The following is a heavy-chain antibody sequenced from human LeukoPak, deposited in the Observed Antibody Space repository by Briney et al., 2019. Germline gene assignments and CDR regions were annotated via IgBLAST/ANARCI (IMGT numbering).Heavy chain of an antibody. J-gene: IGHJ4*02. CDR1: GFTFSSHS. Sequence: GGSLRLSCAASGFTFSSHSMNWVRQAPGKGLEWVSSISSSSSYIYYADSVKGRFTISRDSAKNSLYLQMNSLRADDTAVYYCARDLARGILTFDYWGQGTLVTVSS. CDR2: ISSSSSYI. CDR3: ARDLARGILTFDY. D-gene: IGHD1-14*01. V-gene: IGHV3-21*01.